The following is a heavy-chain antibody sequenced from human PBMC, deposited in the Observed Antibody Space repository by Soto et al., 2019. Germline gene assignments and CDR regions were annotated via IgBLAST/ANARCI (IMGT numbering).Heavy chain of an antibody. Sequence: SVKVSCKASGYSFSYYYIHWVRQAPGQGLEWMGWIDPNSGDTNFAQRFQGRVTMTRDTSISTAYMELTSLRSDDTAVYYCALPRGSLSWCYYGLDVGGQGTRDTVS. CDR3: ALPRGSLSWCYYGLDV. CDR2: IDPNSGDT. CDR1: GYSFSYYY. D-gene: IGHD2-8*02. J-gene: IGHJ6*02. V-gene: IGHV1-2*02.